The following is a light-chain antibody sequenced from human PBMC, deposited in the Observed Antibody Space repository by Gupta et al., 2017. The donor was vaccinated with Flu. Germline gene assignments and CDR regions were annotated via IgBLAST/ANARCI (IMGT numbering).Light chain of an antibody. V-gene: IGLV1-47*01. J-gene: IGLJ2*01. CDR2: KSN. Sequence: QSVLIQPPSTSGTPGQRVTFSCSGGNSNIGINYVYWYQQLPGAAPKLIIYKSNQRPSGVPDRFSGSKSGTSASLAISGLRSEDEAEYYCATWDDSLSAVVFGGGTKLTVL. CDR1: NSNIGINY. CDR3: ATWDDSLSAVV.